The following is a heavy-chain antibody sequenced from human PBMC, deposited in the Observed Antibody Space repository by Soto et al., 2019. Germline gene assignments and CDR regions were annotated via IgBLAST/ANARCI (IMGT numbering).Heavy chain of an antibody. Sequence: QVQLQQWGAGLLKPSETLSLTCAVYGGSFSGYYWSWIRQPPGKGLEWIGEINHSGSTNYNPSLKSRVTISVDTSKNQFSLKLSSVTAADTAVYYCARGKRSLYSSSLLSDYWGQGTLVTVSS. CDR1: GGSFSGYY. CDR2: INHSGST. D-gene: IGHD6-6*01. J-gene: IGHJ4*02. V-gene: IGHV4-34*01. CDR3: ARGKRSLYSSSLLSDY.